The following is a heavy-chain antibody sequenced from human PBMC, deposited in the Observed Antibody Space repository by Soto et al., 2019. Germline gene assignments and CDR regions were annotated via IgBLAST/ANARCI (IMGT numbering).Heavy chain of an antibody. CDR3: ARDRYSSSWSEFDY. V-gene: IGHV3-30-3*01. CDR1: GFTFSNNA. J-gene: IGHJ4*02. CDR2: ISDDGSNK. D-gene: IGHD6-13*01. Sequence: TGGSLRLSCAASGFTFSNNAMHWVRQAPGKGLEWVAVISDDGSNKNYADSVKGRLTISRDNSKNTLYLQMNSLRAEDTAVYYCARDRYSSSWSEFDYWGQGTLVTVSS.